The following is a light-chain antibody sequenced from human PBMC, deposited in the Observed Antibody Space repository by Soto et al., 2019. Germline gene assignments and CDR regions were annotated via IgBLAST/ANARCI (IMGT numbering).Light chain of an antibody. Sequence: QSVLTQPASVSGSPGQSITISCTGTSSDVGSYNYVSWYQQHPGKAPKLIIYEVSNRPSGVSNRFSGSKSGNTASLTISGLQAEDEADYYCLSKTSSISYVFGTGTKLTVL. J-gene: IGLJ1*01. V-gene: IGLV2-14*01. CDR3: LSKTSSISYV. CDR1: SSDVGSYNY. CDR2: EVS.